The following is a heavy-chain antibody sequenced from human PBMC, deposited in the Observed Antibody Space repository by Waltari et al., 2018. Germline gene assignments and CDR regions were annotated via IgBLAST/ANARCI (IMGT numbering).Heavy chain of an antibody. V-gene: IGHV1-69*05. Sequence: QVQLVQSGAAVTKPGSSVKVSCKASGGTFSSYAIRWVRQAPGQGLEWMGGIIPIFGTANYAQKFQGRVTITTDESTSTAYMELSSLRSEDTAVYYCTRVAGAKPDYFDYWGQGTLVTVSS. CDR2: IIPIFGTA. CDR1: GGTFSSYA. J-gene: IGHJ4*02. CDR3: TRVAGAKPDYFDY. D-gene: IGHD1-26*01.